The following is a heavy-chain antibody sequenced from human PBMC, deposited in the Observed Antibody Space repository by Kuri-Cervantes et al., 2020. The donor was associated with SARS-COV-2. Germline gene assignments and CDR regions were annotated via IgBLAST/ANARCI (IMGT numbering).Heavy chain of an antibody. Sequence: SETLSLTCTVSGGSISSHYWTWIRQPPGKRLEWIGYIYYTGSTNYNPSLKSRVTISVDTSKNQFSLKLSSVTATDTAVYYCFVGDYYMDVWGKGTTVTVSS. CDR1: GGSISSHY. V-gene: IGHV4-59*11. CDR3: FVGDYYMDV. CDR2: IYYTGST. J-gene: IGHJ6*03. D-gene: IGHD3-16*01.